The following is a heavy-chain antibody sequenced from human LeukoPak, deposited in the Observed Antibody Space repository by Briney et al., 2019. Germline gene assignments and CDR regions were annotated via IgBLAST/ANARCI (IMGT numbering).Heavy chain of an antibody. D-gene: IGHD6-19*01. CDR2: IYHSGST. V-gene: IGHV4-38-2*02. J-gene: IGHJ3*02. CDR3: ARATTSGWSRSRSFDAFDI. Sequence: PSETLSLTCTVSGYSISSGYYWGWIRQPPGKGLEWIASIYHSGSTYYNPSLKSRVTISVDTSKNQFSLKLSSVTAADTAVYYCARATTSGWSRSRSFDAFDIWGQGTMVTVSS. CDR1: GYSISSGYY.